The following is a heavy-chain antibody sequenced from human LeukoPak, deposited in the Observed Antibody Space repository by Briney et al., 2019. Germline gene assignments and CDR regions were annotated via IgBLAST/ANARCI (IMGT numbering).Heavy chain of an antibody. J-gene: IGHJ6*03. CDR3: ARVYDFWSGYYWGYMDV. Sequence: SETLSLTCAVYGGSFSGYYWSWIRQPPGKGLEWIGEINHSGSTNYNPSLKSLVTISVDTSKNQFSLKLSSVTAADTAVYYCARVYDFWSGYYWGYMDVWGKGTTVTVSS. CDR2: INHSGST. D-gene: IGHD3-3*01. V-gene: IGHV4-34*01. CDR1: GGSFSGYY.